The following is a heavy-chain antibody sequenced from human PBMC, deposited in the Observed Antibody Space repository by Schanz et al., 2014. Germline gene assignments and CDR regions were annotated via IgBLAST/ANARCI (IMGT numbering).Heavy chain of an antibody. CDR1: GDSVNSNY. CDR3: ARNKYTSGWYYFDY. Sequence: QVQLQESGPGLVKPSETLSLTCTVSGDSVNSNYWNWIRQSPGRGLEWIGHFYNPGSTNYNPSLKSRPTISIDPPTTQAPLKLPSVTAADTAVYFCARNKYTSGWYYFDYWGQGVLVTVSS. CDR2: FYNPGST. J-gene: IGHJ4*02. V-gene: IGHV4-59*08. D-gene: IGHD6-19*01.